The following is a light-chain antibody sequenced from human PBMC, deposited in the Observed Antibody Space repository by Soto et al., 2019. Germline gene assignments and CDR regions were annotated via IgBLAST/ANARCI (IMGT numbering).Light chain of an antibody. J-gene: IGLJ2*01. Sequence: QSALTQPRSVSGSPGQSVTISCTGTSSDVGGYNYVSWYQQHPGKAPKLMIYDVSKRPSGVPDRFSGSKSGNTASLTISGLQAEDEAEDYCCSYAGSYSGVFGGGTKLTVL. CDR2: DVS. CDR1: SSDVGGYNY. V-gene: IGLV2-11*01. CDR3: CSYAGSYSGV.